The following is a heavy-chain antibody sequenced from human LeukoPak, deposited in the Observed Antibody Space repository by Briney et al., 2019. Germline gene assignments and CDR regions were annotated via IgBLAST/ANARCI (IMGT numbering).Heavy chain of an antibody. CDR3: ARGPPTYTAMVTGDAFDI. CDR1: GYTFTSYD. V-gene: IGHV1-8*01. Sequence: ASVKVSCKASGYTFTSYDINWVRQATGQGLEGMGWMNPNSGNTGYAQKFQGRVTMTRNTSISTAYMELSSLRSEDTAVYYCARGPPTYTAMVTGDAFDIWGQGTMVTVSS. CDR2: MNPNSGNT. J-gene: IGHJ3*02. D-gene: IGHD5-18*01.